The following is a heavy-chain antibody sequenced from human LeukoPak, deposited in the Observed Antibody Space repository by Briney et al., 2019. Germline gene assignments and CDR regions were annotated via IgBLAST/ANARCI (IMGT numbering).Heavy chain of an antibody. CDR1: GGSISSGGYY. Sequence: PSETLSLTCTVSGGSISSGGYYWSWIRQPAGKGLEWIGHIYTNGITNYNPSLKSRVTLSVDTSRNQLSLRLTSVTAADTAVYYCARGVQGWFAPWGQGTLVTVSS. V-gene: IGHV4-61*09. CDR2: IYTNGIT. D-gene: IGHD3-10*01. CDR3: ARGVQGWFAP. J-gene: IGHJ5*02.